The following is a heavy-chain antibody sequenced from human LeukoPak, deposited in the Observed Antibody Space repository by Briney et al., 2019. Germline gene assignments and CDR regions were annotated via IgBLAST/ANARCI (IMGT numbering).Heavy chain of an antibody. Sequence: SETLSLTCTVSGGSISSYYWSWIRQPAGKGLEWIGRIYTSGSTNYNPSLKSRVTMSVDTSKNQFSLKLSSVTAADRAVYYCARDFSATQYYYDSSGYSDDAFDIWGQGTMVTVSS. CDR2: IYTSGST. D-gene: IGHD3-22*01. CDR3: ARDFSATQYYYDSSGYSDDAFDI. V-gene: IGHV4-4*07. CDR1: GGSISSYY. J-gene: IGHJ3*02.